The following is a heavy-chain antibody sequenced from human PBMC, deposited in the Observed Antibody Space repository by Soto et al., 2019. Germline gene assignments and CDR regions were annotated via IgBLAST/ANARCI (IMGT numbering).Heavy chain of an antibody. J-gene: IGHJ6*02. CDR2: ISYDGSNK. V-gene: IGHV3-30-3*01. CDR1: GFTFSSYA. CDR3: ARELLMVYVNYGMDV. D-gene: IGHD2-8*01. Sequence: GGSLRLSCAASGFTFSSYAMYWVRQAPGKGLEWVAVISYDGSNKYYADSVKGRFTISRDNSKNTLYLQMNSLRAEDTAVYYCARELLMVYVNYGMDVWGQGTTVTVSS.